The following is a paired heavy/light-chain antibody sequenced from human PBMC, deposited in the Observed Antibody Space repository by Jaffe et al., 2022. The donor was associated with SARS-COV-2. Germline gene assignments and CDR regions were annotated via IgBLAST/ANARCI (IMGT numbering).Heavy chain of an antibody. CDR3: VKGFVKGVGN. J-gene: IGHJ4*02. D-gene: IGHD7-27*01. V-gene: IGHV3-64D*09. CDR2: ITPDGRNT. Sequence: EVQLVESGGGLVQPGGSLRLSCSASGFTFSNYAMHWVRQAPGTGLQYVSTITPDGRNTYYADSVKGRFTISRDNSKNTLYLQMISLRAEDTAMYYCVKGFVKGVGNWGQGTLVTVSS. CDR1: GFTFSNYA.
Light chain of an antibody. Sequence: EIVLTQSPGTLSLSPGERATLSCRASQSVGSNYLAWYQQKPGQAPRVLIYGASSRATGIPDRFSGSGSGTDFTLTISRLEPEDFAVYYCQHYGSSPWTFGQGTKVEIK. J-gene: IGKJ1*01. CDR2: GAS. V-gene: IGKV3-20*01. CDR3: QHYGSSPWT. CDR1: QSVGSNY.